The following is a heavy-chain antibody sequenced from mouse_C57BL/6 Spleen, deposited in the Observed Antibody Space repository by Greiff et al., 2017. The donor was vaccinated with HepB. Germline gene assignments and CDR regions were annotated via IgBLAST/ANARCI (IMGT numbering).Heavy chain of an antibody. D-gene: IGHD2-1*01. V-gene: IGHV5-12*01. Sequence: EVQVVESGGGLVQPGGSLKLSCAASGFTFSDYYMYWVRQTPEKRLEWVAYISNGGGSTYYPDTVKGRFTISRDNAKNTLYLQMSRLKSEDTAMYYCARERNSAWFAYWGQGTLVTVSA. J-gene: IGHJ3*01. CDR2: ISNGGGST. CDR3: ARERNSAWFAY. CDR1: GFTFSDYY.